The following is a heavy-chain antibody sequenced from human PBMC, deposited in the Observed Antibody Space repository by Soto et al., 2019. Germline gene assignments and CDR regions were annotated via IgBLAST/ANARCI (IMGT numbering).Heavy chain of an antibody. CDR2: AHSSGGT. D-gene: IGHD1-26*01. CDR1: GVFVSSGSYF. J-gene: IGHJ4*02. CDR3: AKLKVGATRVTDVDS. V-gene: IGHV4-39*02. Sequence: QLKESGPGLVKPSETLSLTCNVSGVFVSSGSYFWGWIRQPPGKGLEWIGSAHSSGGTYYKSSLKSRLTISVDKSKNNFSLRLNSVTAADTAVYYCAKLKVGATRVTDVDSWGQGKLVTVSS.